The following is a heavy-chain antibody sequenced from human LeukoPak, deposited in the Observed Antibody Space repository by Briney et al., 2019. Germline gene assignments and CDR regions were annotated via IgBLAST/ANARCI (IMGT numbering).Heavy chain of an antibody. CDR2: IIPIFGTA. CDR3: ARGVSSFWSGYYRY. D-gene: IGHD3-3*01. V-gene: IGHV1-69*13. J-gene: IGHJ4*02. Sequence: SVKVSCKASGYTFTSYGISWVRQAPGQGLEWMGGIIPIFGTANYAQKFQGSVTITADESTSTAYMELSSLRSEDTAVYYCARGVSSFWSGYYRYWGQGTLVTVSS. CDR1: GYTFTSYG.